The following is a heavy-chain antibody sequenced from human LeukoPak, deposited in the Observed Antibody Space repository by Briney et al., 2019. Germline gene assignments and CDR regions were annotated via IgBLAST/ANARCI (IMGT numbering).Heavy chain of an antibody. Sequence: GASVKVSCKASGYIFVSHGISWVRQAPGQGLEWMGWISAYNENTNYAQKFQGRVTMTTDTSTSTAYMELRSLRSDDTAVYYCARDQAVGSSTSGGVWNDADNAFDIWGQGTLVTVSS. CDR2: ISAYNENT. CDR1: GYIFVSHG. CDR3: ARDQAVGSSTSGGVWNDADNAFDI. D-gene: IGHD2-2*01. V-gene: IGHV1-18*01. J-gene: IGHJ3*02.